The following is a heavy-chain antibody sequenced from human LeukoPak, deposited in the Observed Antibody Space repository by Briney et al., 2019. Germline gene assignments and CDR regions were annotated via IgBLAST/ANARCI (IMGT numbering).Heavy chain of an antibody. CDR3: ARVGLGYCSSTSCPFDY. CDR1: GFTFGSYS. D-gene: IGHD2-2*03. J-gene: IGHJ4*02. CDR2: ISSSSSTI. Sequence: GGSLRLSCAASGFTFGSYSMNWVRQAPGKGLEWVSYISSSSSTIYYADSVKGRFTISRDNAKNSLYLQMNSLRAEDTAVYYCARVGLGYCSSTSCPFDYWGQGTLVTVSS. V-gene: IGHV3-48*01.